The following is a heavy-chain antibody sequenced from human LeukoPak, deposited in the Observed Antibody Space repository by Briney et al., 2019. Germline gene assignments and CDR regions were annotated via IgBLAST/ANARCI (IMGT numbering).Heavy chain of an antibody. CDR1: GYTFTGYY. D-gene: IGHD3-10*01. Sequence: ASVKVSCKASGYTFTGYYMHWVRQAPGQGLEWMGLINPNSGGTNYAQKFQGRFTMTRDTSISPGYMEMSRLRSDDTAVYYCARSDYYGSGSYGFDPWGQGTLVTVSS. CDR3: ARSDYYGSGSYGFDP. V-gene: IGHV1-2*02. CDR2: INPNSGGT. J-gene: IGHJ5*02.